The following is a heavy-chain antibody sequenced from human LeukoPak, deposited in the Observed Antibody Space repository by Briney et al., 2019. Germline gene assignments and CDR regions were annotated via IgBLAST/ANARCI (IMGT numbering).Heavy chain of an antibody. CDR2: IYYSGST. CDR1: GGSISSYY. V-gene: IGHV4-59*01. Sequence: SETLSLTCTVSGGSISSYYWSWIRQPPGKGLEWIGYIYYSGSTNYNPSLKSRVTISVDTSKNHFSLRLNSVTTADTAVYYCTRGAGWLIDYWGQGILVTVSS. CDR3: TRGAGWLIDY. D-gene: IGHD3-16*01. J-gene: IGHJ4*02.